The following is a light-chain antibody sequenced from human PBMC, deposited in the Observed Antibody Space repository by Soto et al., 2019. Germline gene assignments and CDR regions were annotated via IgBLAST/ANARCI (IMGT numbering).Light chain of an antibody. J-gene: IGKJ5*01. Sequence: DIPMTQSPSTLSASFGDRVTITWRASQSISSWLAWYQQKPGKAPKLLIYDASSLESGVPSRFSGSGSGTEFNLTISSLQSEDFAVYFCQQYNNWPITFGQGTRLEIK. V-gene: IGKV1-5*01. CDR3: QQYNNWPIT. CDR1: QSISSW. CDR2: DAS.